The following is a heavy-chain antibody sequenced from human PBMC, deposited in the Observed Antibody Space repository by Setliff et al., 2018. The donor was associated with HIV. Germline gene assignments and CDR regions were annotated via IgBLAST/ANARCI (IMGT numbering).Heavy chain of an antibody. D-gene: IGHD1-26*01. CDR3: TRGGYSGAFLDAFDI. CDR2: ITTYNGGT. V-gene: IGHV1-18*01. CDR1: GYSFTSYG. J-gene: IGHJ3*02. Sequence: ASVKVSCKASGYSFTSYGLSWVRQAPGQRLEWMGSITTYNGGTNYAQKFQGRVTMTTDTSTSTAYMELRSLRSDDTAVYYCTRGGYSGAFLDAFDIWGQGTMVTVSS.